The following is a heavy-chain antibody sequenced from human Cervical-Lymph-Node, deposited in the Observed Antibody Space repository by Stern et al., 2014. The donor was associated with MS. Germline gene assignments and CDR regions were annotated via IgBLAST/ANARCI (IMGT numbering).Heavy chain of an antibody. CDR1: GFTFDDYA. V-gene: IGHV3-9*01. D-gene: IGHD3-10*01. J-gene: IGHJ4*02. Sequence: EVQLVESAGGLVQPGRSLRLSCAASGFTFDDYAMHWVRQAPGKGLEWVSGISWNSGSIGYADSVKGRFTISRDNAKNSLYLQMNSLRAEDTALYYCAKMGSWTTFDYWGQGTLVTVSS. CDR3: AKMGSWTTFDY. CDR2: ISWNSGSI.